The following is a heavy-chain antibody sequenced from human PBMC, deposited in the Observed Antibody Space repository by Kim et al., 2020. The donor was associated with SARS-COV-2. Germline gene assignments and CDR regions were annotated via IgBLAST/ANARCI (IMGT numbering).Heavy chain of an antibody. CDR1: GFTFSSYG. Sequence: GGSLRLSCAASGFTFSSYGIYWVRQAPGKGLEWVAVISYDGSVTYYADSVKGRFTISRDNSKNTLSLQMNSLRAEDTAVYYCSKEKRLTSFGVLIEFDYWGQGTLVTVSS. J-gene: IGHJ4*02. V-gene: IGHV3-30*18. CDR3: SKEKRLTSFGVLIEFDY. CDR2: ISYDGSVT. D-gene: IGHD3-3*01.